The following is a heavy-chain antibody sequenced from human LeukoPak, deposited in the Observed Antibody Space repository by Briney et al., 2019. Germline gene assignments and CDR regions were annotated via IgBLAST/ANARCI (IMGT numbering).Heavy chain of an antibody. V-gene: IGHV1-18*01. D-gene: IGHD3-22*01. J-gene: IGHJ4*02. CDR1: GYTFTSYG. CDR3: ARGQDSRGYYYATYYFDY. CDR2: ISAYNGNT. Sequence: ASVKVSCKASGYTFTSYGISWVRQAPGQGLEWMGWISAYNGNTNYAQKLQGRVTMTTDTSTSTAYMELRSLRSDDTAVYYCARGQDSRGYYYATYYFDYWGQGTLFTVSS.